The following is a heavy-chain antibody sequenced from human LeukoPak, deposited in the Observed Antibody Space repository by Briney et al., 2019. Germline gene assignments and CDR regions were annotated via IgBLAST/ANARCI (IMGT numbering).Heavy chain of an antibody. CDR1: ADSIRSNNYY. CDR3: ARHVGWDGVCSGGSCFTFDS. D-gene: IGHD2-15*01. CDR2: IYYSGSS. J-gene: IGHJ4*02. V-gene: IGHV4-39*01. Sequence: KPSETLSLTCTVSADSIRSNNYYWGWIRQPPGKGLEWIGSIYYSGSSFYNPSLKSRVTISIDPSKDQFSLRLNSVTAADMAVYYCARHVGWDGVCSGGSCFTFDSWGQGTLVAVSS.